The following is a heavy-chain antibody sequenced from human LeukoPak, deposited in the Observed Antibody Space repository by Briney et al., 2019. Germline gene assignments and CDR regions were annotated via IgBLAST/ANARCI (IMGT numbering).Heavy chain of an antibody. CDR2: SSAGNGDT. J-gene: IGHJ4*02. CDR3: ARGHSGYDIDY. Sequence: ASVKVSCKASGYTFTNCAIHWVRQPPGQRLGWMGWSSAGNGDTKYSKEFQGRVTISRDTSASTAYMELSSPRSYDMAVYYCARGHSGYDIDYWGQGPLVTASS. V-gene: IGHV1-3*02. CDR1: GYTFTNCA. D-gene: IGHD5-12*01.